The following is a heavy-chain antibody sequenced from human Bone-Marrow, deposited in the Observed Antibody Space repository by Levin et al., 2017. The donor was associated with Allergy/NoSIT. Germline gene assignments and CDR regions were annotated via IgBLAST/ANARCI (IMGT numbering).Heavy chain of an antibody. CDR3: VRGSSSRGMDV. D-gene: IGHD6-6*01. Sequence: GESLTLSCPASGYTFTSYDMSWVRQAPGQGLEWMGWISGYNGNTNYAQKLQGRATMTTDTSTRTGYMEMRSLRPDDTAVYYCVRGSSSRGMDVWGQGTTVTVSS. J-gene: IGHJ6*02. CDR1: GYTFTSYD. V-gene: IGHV1-18*01. CDR2: ISGYNGNT.